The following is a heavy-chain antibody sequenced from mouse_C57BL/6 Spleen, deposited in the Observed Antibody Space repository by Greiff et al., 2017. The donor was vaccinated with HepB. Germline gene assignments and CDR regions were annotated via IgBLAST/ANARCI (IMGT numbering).Heavy chain of an antibody. Sequence: VQLQESGAELAKPGASVKLSCKASGYTFTSYWMHWVKQRPGQGLEWIGYINPSSGYTKYNQKFKDKAKLTADKSSSTAYMQLSSLTYEDSAVYYCARSPSSYGYFDVWGTGTTVTVSS. CDR1: GYTFTSYW. J-gene: IGHJ1*03. CDR3: ARSPSSYGYFDV. CDR2: INPSSGYT. D-gene: IGHD2-10*02. V-gene: IGHV1-7*01.